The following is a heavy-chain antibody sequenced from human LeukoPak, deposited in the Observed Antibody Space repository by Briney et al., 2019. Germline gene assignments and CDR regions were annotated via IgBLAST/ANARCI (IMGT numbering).Heavy chain of an antibody. V-gene: IGHV1-2*04. D-gene: IGHD3-16*01. CDR2: INPNSGGT. Sequence: ASVKVSCKASGYIFTGYYMHWVRQAPGQGLEWMGWINPNSGGTNYAQKFQGWVTMTRDTSISTAYMELSRLRSDDTAVYYCARGYDYVWGSSEFDYWGQGTLVTVSS. CDR3: ARGYDYVWGSSEFDY. CDR1: GYIFTGYY. J-gene: IGHJ4*02.